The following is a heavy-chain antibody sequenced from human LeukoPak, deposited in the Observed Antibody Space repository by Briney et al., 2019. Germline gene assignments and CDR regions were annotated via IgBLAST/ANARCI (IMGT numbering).Heavy chain of an antibody. CDR1: GYTFTSYD. J-gene: IGHJ4*02. CDR2: MNPNSGNT. V-gene: IGHV1-8*03. D-gene: IGHD3-9*01. CDR3: AREQYYDILTGYYTGFDY. Sequence: ASVKVSCKASGYTFTSYDINWLRQATGQGLEWMGWMNPNSGNTGYAQKFQGRVTITRNTSMSTAYMELSSLRSEDTAVYYCAREQYYDILTGYYTGFDYWGQGTLVTVSS.